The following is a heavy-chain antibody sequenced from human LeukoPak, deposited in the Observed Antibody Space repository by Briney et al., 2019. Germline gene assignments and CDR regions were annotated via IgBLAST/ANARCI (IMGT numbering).Heavy chain of an antibody. CDR3: AKNRRIFGRTLQRHYMDV. Sequence: GGSLRLSCVVSGFTFSSYGMHWVRQAPGKGLEWVAFMTYDGSKRPYADSVKGRFTISGDNSKNTLYLQMDGLRPEDTAVYYCAKNRRIFGRTLQRHYMDVWGKGTTVAVSS. V-gene: IGHV3-30*02. J-gene: IGHJ6*03. CDR1: GFTFSSYG. D-gene: IGHD3-3*01. CDR2: MTYDGSKR.